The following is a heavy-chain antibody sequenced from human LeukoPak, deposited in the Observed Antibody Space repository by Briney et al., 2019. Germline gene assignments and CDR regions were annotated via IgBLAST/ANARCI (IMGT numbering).Heavy chain of an antibody. CDR2: IWYDGSNK. D-gene: IGHD1-1*01. CDR1: GFTFSSYG. Sequence: GGSLRLSCAASGFTFSSYGMHWVRQAPGKGLEWVAVIWYDGSNKYYADSVKGRFTISRDNSKNTLYLQMNSLRAEDTAVYYCAKGGTTGTTGYFHYWGQGTLVTVSS. J-gene: IGHJ4*02. CDR3: AKGGTTGTTGYFHY. V-gene: IGHV3-33*06.